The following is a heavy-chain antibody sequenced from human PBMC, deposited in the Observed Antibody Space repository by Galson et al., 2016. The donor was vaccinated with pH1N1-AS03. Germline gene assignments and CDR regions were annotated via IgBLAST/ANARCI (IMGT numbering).Heavy chain of an antibody. CDR1: GYIFSRYY. V-gene: IGHV1-46*01. D-gene: IGHD3-10*01. J-gene: IGHJ4*02. CDR2: IDPSIGST. CDR3: ATYGSGSRGGFDY. Sequence: SVKVSCKASGYIFSRYYMHWMRQAPGQGPEWMGVIDPSIGSTTYAQKFQGRVNMTRDTATTTAYMELRSLRSDDTAVYYCATYGSGSRGGFDYWGQGALITVSS.